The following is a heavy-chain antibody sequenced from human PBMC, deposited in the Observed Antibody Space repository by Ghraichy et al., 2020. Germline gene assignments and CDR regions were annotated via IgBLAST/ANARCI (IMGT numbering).Heavy chain of an antibody. CDR2: IRYDGSNK. V-gene: IGHV3-30*02. J-gene: IGHJ4*02. D-gene: IGHD3-9*01. CDR3: AKDSRRGGDYDILTGCFDY. Sequence: GGSLRLSCAASGFTFSSYGMHWVRQAPGKGLEWVAFIRYDGSNKYYADSVKGRFTISRDNSKNTLYLQMNSLRAEDTAVYYCAKDSRRGGDYDILTGCFDYWGQGTLVTVSS. CDR1: GFTFSSYG.